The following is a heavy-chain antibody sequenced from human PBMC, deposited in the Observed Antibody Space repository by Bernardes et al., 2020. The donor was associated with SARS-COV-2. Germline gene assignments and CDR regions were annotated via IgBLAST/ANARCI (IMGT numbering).Heavy chain of an antibody. V-gene: IGHV4-4*02. Sequence: SEPLSLTCAVSGGSITSISWWSCVRQPPGKGLEWIGEIYHSGSTNYNPSLKSRITISVDKSKNQFSLKLSSVTAADTAVYYCARFDDREQVGAFDYWGQGTLVTVSS. CDR2: IYHSGST. D-gene: IGHD1-26*01. CDR3: ARFDDREQVGAFDY. J-gene: IGHJ4*02. CDR1: GGSITSISW.